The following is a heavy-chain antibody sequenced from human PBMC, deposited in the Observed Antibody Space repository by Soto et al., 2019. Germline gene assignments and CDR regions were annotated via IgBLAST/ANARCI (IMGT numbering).Heavy chain of an antibody. Sequence: SDTLSLTCTVSGVSISSYYWSWIRQPPGKGLEWIGYIYYSGSTNYNPSLKSRVTISVATSKNQSSLKLSSVTAADTAVYYCATFGDYRTYWGQGTLVTVS. D-gene: IGHD4-17*01. V-gene: IGHV4-59*01. J-gene: IGHJ4*02. CDR1: GVSISSYY. CDR3: ATFGDYRTY. CDR2: IYYSGST.